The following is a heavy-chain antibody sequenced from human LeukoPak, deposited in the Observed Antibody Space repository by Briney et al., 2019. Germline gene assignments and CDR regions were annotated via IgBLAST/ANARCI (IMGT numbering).Heavy chain of an antibody. CDR1: GFTFSSHA. J-gene: IGHJ4*02. Sequence: GGSLRLSCAASGFTFSSHAMSWVRQAPGKGLEWVSSISGSGDNRNYADSVKGRFTISRDNSKSTLYLEMNSLRAEDTAVYYCATGNTNYDYVWGSEYFDYWGQGTLVTVSS. CDR3: ATGNTNYDYVWGSEYFDY. V-gene: IGHV3-23*01. CDR2: ISGSGDNR. D-gene: IGHD3-16*01.